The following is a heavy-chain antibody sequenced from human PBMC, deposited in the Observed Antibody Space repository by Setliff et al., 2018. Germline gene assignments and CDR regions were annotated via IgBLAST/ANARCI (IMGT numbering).Heavy chain of an antibody. CDR3: ARHEVVAGLEYFQH. J-gene: IGHJ1*01. D-gene: IGHD2-15*01. V-gene: IGHV4-38-2*01. CDR2: MFHSGST. CDR1: GSSISSGYH. Sequence: SETLSLTCAVSGSSISSGYHWGWIRQPPGKGLEWIGSMFHSGSTYYNPSLKSRVTISIDTSNNQFSLKLTSVTAADTAVYYCARHEVVAGLEYFQHWGQGTLVTVSS.